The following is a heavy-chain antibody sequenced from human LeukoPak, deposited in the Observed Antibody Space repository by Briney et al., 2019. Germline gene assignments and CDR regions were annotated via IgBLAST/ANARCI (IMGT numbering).Heavy chain of an antibody. CDR2: IGIDGDT. V-gene: IGHV3-13*01. CDR1: GFTFSNYD. Sequence: GGSLRLSCAASGFTFSNYDMHWVRQATGEGLEWVSGIGIDGDTYYPDSVRARFTIFRENAKNSLYLQMNSLRAGDTAVYYCTRGRFGTSPGPRYGMDVWGQGTTVTVSS. CDR3: TRGRFGTSPGPRYGMDV. D-gene: IGHD3-16*01. J-gene: IGHJ6*02.